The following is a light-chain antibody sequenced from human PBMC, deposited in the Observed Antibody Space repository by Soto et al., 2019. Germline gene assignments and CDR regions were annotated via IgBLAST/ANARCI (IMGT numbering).Light chain of an antibody. CDR3: QQYSTYPYI. Sequence: DIQITQSPSTLSASVGDRVTITCRASQSINRWLAWYQQKTGKAPKLLIYKASTLESGVPSRFRGGGIGTEFSLSISSLQPDDFATYYCQQYSTYPYIFGQGTKVDIK. CDR1: QSINRW. V-gene: IGKV1-5*03. CDR2: KAS. J-gene: IGKJ2*01.